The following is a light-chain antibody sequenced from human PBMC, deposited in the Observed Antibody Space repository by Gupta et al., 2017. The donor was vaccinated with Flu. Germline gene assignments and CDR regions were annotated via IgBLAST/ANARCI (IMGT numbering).Light chain of an antibody. J-gene: IGKJ1*01. CDR2: DAS. CDR3: QQRSNWPWT. CDR1: QSVSSY. V-gene: IGKV3-11*01. Sequence: EIVLTQSPATLSLSPGERATLSCRASQSVSSYLAWYQQKPGRAPRLLIYDASNRATGIPARFSGSGSGTDFTLTISSLEPEDFAVYYRQQRSNWPWTFGQGTKVEIK.